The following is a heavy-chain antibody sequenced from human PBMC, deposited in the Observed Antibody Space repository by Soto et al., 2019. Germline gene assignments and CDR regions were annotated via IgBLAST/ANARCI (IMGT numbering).Heavy chain of an antibody. D-gene: IGHD3-3*01. Sequence: GGSLRLSCAASGFTFSSYAMSWVRQAPGKGLEWVSAISGSGGSTYYADSVKGRFTISRDNSKNTLYLQMNSLRAEDTAVYYCAKLLRFLEWLLPFYMDVWGKGTTVTVSS. J-gene: IGHJ6*03. CDR2: ISGSGGST. CDR1: GFTFSSYA. CDR3: AKLLRFLEWLLPFYMDV. V-gene: IGHV3-23*01.